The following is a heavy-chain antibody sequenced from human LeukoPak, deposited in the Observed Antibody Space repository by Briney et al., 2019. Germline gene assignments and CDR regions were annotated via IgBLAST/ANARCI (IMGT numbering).Heavy chain of an antibody. CDR1: RFTFNTYW. CDR3: ARVGNDYDILTGFFFQH. D-gene: IGHD3-9*01. Sequence: GGSLRLSCAASRFTFNTYWMSWVRQAPGKGLEWVATIKGDGSEKYYVDPVKGRFTISRDNAKNSLYLQMNSLRAEDTAVYYCARVGNDYDILTGFFFQHWGQGTLVTVSS. V-gene: IGHV3-7*03. CDR2: IKGDGSEK. J-gene: IGHJ1*01.